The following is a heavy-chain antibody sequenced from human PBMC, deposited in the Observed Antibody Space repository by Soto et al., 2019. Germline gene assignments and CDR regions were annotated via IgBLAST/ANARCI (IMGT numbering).Heavy chain of an antibody. CDR2: ISPDGSDV. CDR3: ACWGHIVTVAPSDFDR. V-gene: IGHV3-74*01. CDR1: GFPFTNYW. Sequence: QVVESGGGLVPPGGSLRLSCAASGFPFTNYWMNWVRQTPGKGLMWVSRISPDGSDVGYADSVEGRFTVSRDNAKNTLYLQMHSLTAEDTAMYYCACWGHIVTVAPSDFDRWGQGTLVTVSS. D-gene: IGHD2-21*01. J-gene: IGHJ4*02.